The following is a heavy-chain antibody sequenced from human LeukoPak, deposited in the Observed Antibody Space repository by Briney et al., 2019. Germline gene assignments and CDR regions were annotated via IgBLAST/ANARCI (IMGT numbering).Heavy chain of an antibody. CDR3: AKDGVGATSLDC. D-gene: IGHD1-26*01. J-gene: IGHJ4*02. CDR1: GFTFSRYG. Sequence: SGGSLRLSCAASGFTFSRYGMHWVRQAPGKGLEWVAVIWHDGGYEYYADSVKGRFTTSRDSSKNTLYLQMNSLRAEDTAVYYCAKDGVGATSLDCWGQGTLVTVSS. CDR2: IWHDGGYE. V-gene: IGHV3-33*06.